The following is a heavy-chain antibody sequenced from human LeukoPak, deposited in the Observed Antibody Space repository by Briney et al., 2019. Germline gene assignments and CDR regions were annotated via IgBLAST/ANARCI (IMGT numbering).Heavy chain of an antibody. CDR2: IYHGGGI. CDR3: ARVDLFYGSGGYYASSPIFDY. D-gene: IGHD3-22*01. V-gene: IGHV4-4*02. J-gene: IGHJ4*02. CDR1: GASISSNNW. Sequence: PSETLSLTCAVSGASISSNNWWSWVRQPPGKGLEWIGEIYHGGGINYKPSLRSRVTMSVDESKNHFSLKLSSVTAADTAVYYCARVDLFYGSGGYYASSPIFDYWGQGILVTVSS.